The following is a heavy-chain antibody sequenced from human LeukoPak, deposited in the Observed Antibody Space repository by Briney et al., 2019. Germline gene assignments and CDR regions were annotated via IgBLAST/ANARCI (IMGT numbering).Heavy chain of an antibody. Sequence: ASVKVSCKASGYSFSISGITWARQAPGQGLEYLGWISASDGTTNYAQKVQDRVTMTTDTSTSTAYLELRSLRSEDTAVYYCARCGAAVTTHFSHRGQGTLVTVSS. V-gene: IGHV1-18*01. CDR3: ARCGAAVTTHFSH. CDR2: ISASDGTT. D-gene: IGHD4-17*01. J-gene: IGHJ4*02. CDR1: GYSFSISG.